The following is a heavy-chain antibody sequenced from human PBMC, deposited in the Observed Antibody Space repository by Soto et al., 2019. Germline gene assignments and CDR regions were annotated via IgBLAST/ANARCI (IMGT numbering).Heavy chain of an antibody. J-gene: IGHJ3*02. CDR3: TTEVPHLSPDAFDI. CDR2: IKSKTDCWTT. V-gene: IGHV3-15*01. Sequence: GGSRRLSCAASGFTFSNAWRSWVRQAPGKGLEGGGRIKSKTDCWTTDYAAPVKGRFTISRDDSKHTLYLQMNSLKTEYTSVYYCTTEVPHLSPDAFDIWGQGTLVTVSS. D-gene: IGHD1-1*01. CDR1: GFTFSNAW.